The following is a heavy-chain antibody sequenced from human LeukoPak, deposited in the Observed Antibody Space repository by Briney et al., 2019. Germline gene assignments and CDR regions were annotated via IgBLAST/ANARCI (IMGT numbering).Heavy chain of an antibody. J-gene: IGHJ5*02. D-gene: IGHD4-11*01. CDR2: MSPKSGKT. V-gene: IGHV1-8*01. CDR3: ARGPREDSNYVWFDP. CDR1: GYTFTNND. Sequence: ASVKVSCKASGYTFTNNDINWVRQATGQGLEWMGWMSPKSGKTGYSQKFQGRVTMTTNTSISTAYMELSTLRSEDTAVYYCARGPREDSNYVWFDPWGQGTLVTVSS.